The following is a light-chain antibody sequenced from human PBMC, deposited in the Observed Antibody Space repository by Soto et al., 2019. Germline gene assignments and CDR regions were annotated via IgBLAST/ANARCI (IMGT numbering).Light chain of an antibody. CDR3: QQYYSSPQT. CDR2: WAS. Sequence: DIVMTQSPDSLAVYLGERATINCKSSQSVLYSSNNKNYLAWYQQKPGQPPKLLIYWASIRESGVPDRFSGSGSGTDFTLTISSLQAEDVAVYYCQQYYSSPQTFGQGTKVEIK. J-gene: IGKJ1*01. CDR1: QSVLYSSNNKNY. V-gene: IGKV4-1*01.